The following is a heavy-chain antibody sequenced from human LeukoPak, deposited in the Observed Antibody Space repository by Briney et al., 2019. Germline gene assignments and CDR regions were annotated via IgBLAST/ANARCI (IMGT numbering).Heavy chain of an antibody. CDR3: AKDLVPAARGAFDI. D-gene: IGHD2-2*01. CDR2: ISSSSSTI. Sequence: GGSLRLSCAASGFTFSSYSMNWVRQAPGKGLEWVSYISSSSSTIYYADSVKGRFTISRDNAKNSLYLQMNSLRAEDTAVYYCAKDLVPAARGAFDIWGQGTMVTVSS. CDR1: GFTFSSYS. J-gene: IGHJ3*02. V-gene: IGHV3-48*04.